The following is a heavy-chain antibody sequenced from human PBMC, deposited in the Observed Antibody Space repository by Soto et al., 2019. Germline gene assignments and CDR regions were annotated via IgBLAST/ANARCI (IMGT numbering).Heavy chain of an antibody. D-gene: IGHD6-19*01. J-gene: IGHJ4*02. Sequence: EVLLLESGGDLAQPGGSLRLSCAASGFTFANYAMSWVRQAPGKGLEWVSGISASGRDTYYADSVKDRFTISRDSSKNTLFLQMTSLRAEDTAMYYCAKGKTSGWYYFDYWGQGTLVTVSS. CDR2: ISASGRDT. CDR3: AKGKTSGWYYFDY. CDR1: GFTFANYA. V-gene: IGHV3-23*01.